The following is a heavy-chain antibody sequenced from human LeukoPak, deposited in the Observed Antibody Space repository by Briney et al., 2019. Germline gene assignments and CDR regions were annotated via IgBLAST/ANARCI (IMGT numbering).Heavy chain of an antibody. D-gene: IGHD4-11*01. CDR1: GGSISSGSYY. V-gene: IGHV4-61*02. CDR3: ARELMTTVNIDY. Sequence: SQTLSLTCTVSGGSISSGSYYWSWIRQPAGKGLEWIGRIYTSGSTNYNPSLKSRVTISVDTSKNQFSLRLSSVTAADTAVYYCARELMTTVNIDYWGQGTLVTVSS. J-gene: IGHJ4*02. CDR2: IYTSGST.